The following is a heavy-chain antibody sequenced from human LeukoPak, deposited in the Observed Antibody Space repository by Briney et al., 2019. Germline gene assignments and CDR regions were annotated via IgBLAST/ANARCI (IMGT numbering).Heavy chain of an antibody. CDR1: GGSISTYY. V-gene: IGHV4-59*01. D-gene: IGHD4-23*01. CDR2: IYYSGST. CDR3: ARGYGGNFF. J-gene: IGHJ4*02. Sequence: PSETLSLTCTVSGGSISTYYGNWIRQAPGKGLEWIGYIYYSGSTNYNPSLKSRVTMSVDTSRNQFSLKLSSVTAADTALYYCARGYGGNFFWGQGTLVTVSS.